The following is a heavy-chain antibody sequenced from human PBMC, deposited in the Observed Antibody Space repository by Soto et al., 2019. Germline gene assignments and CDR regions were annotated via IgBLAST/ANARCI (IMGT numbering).Heavy chain of an antibody. CDR2: IYYSGST. J-gene: IGHJ6*02. CDR3: AWGRQQLADYYYYGMDV. CDR1: GDSISSGGDS. D-gene: IGHD6-13*01. Sequence: PSDSLALTCTVSGDSISSGGDSWCWIRQHPGKGLEWIGYIYYSGSTYYNPSLKSRVTISVDTSKNQFSLKLISVTAADTAVYYCAWGRQQLADYYYYGMDVRGQGTTVTVSS. V-gene: IGHV4-31*03.